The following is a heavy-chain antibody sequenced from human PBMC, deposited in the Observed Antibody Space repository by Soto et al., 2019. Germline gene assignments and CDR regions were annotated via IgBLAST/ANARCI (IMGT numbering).Heavy chain of an antibody. D-gene: IGHD3-3*01. CDR1: GYTFTNYA. Sequence: ASVKASCKTSGYTFTNYAINWVRQAPGQGLQWMGRISAYSGDTKYAQRFQDRLTVTTDPSTTTAYMELRSLRSDDTAVYYCARDGRAFSIFGETMDVWGQGTTVTVSS. J-gene: IGHJ6*02. CDR3: ARDGRAFSIFGETMDV. V-gene: IGHV1-18*01. CDR2: ISAYSGDT.